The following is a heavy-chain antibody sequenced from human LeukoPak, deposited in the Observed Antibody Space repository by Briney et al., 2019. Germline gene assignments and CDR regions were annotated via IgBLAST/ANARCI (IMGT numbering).Heavy chain of an antibody. V-gene: IGHV5-51*01. D-gene: IGHD2-2*01. Sequence: GESLKISCKGSGYSFTSYWIGWVRQMPGKGLEWMGIIYPGDSDTRYSPSLQGQVTISADKSISTAYLQWSSLKASDTAMYYCAREASGIVVVPAATGSSDAFDIWGQGTMVTVSS. CDR1: GYSFTSYW. CDR3: AREASGIVVVPAATGSSDAFDI. CDR2: IYPGDSDT. J-gene: IGHJ3*02.